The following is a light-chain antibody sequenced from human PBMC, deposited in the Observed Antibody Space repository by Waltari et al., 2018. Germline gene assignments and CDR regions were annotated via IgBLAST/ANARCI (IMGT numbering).Light chain of an antibody. CDR1: RTDGGRFHF. J-gene: IGLJ2*01. CDR2: EVT. Sequence: QSALTQPPSASGSPGQSVTISCPGTRTDGGRFHFFSWYQQHPGKAPKLMIYEVTKRPSGVPDRFSGSKSGNTASLTVSGLQAEDEAYYYCFSYAGNNNLIFGGGTEVTVL. CDR3: FSYAGNNNLI. V-gene: IGLV2-8*01.